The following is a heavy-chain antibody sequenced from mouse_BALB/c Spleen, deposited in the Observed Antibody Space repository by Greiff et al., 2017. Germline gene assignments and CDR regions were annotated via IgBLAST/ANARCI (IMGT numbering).Heavy chain of an antibody. D-gene: IGHD2-2*01. Sequence: EVQRVESGGDLVKPGGSLKLSCAASGFTFSSYGMSWVRQTPDKRLEWVATISSGGSYTYYPDSVKGRFTISRDNAKNTLYLQMSSLKSEDTAMYYCARDGGYDGADYFDYWGQGTTLTVSS. CDR3: ARDGGYDGADYFDY. CDR2: ISSGGSYT. J-gene: IGHJ2*01. CDR1: GFTFSSYG. V-gene: IGHV5-6*01.